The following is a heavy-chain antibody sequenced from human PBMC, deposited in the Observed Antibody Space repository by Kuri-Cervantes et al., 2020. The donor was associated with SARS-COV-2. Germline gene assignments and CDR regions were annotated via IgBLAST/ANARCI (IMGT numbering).Heavy chain of an antibody. J-gene: IGHJ4*02. Sequence: GGPLRSPFAASGFTFSSYAMSWVRQAPGKGLEWVANIKQDGSEKYYVDPVKGRFTISRDNAKNSLYLQMNSLRAEDTAVYYCARDGWGSSFDYWGQGTLVTVSS. CDR3: ARDGWGSSFDY. CDR1: GFTFSSYA. V-gene: IGHV3-7*01. D-gene: IGHD7-27*01. CDR2: IKQDGSEK.